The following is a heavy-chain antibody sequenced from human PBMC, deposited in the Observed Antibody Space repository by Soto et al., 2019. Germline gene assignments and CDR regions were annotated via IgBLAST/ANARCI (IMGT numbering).Heavy chain of an antibody. J-gene: IGHJ6*02. CDR3: AKTRFRNGRYSDASDNYYGMDV. V-gene: IGHV3-30*18. D-gene: IGHD3-9*01. CDR1: EFRFSSFG. Sequence: QVQLVESGGGVVQPGMSLRLSCAASEFRFSSFGMHWVRQAPGKGLEWITLISFDGRSTYYADSVKGRFTISRDNSKNTLSLQMSSLRFEDTAVYYCAKTRFRNGRYSDASDNYYGMDVWGPGTAVTVSS. CDR2: ISFDGRST.